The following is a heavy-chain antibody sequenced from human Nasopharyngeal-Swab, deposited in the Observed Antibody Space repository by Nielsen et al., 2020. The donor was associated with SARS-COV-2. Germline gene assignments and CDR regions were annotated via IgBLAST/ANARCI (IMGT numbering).Heavy chain of an antibody. CDR1: GFTFSSYA. Sequence: GGSLRLSCAASGFTFSSYAMHWVRQAPGKGLEWVAVISYDGSNKYYADSVKGRFTISRDNSKNTLYLQMNSLRAEDTAVYYCASSSGVVQPYGMDVWGQGTTVTVSS. V-gene: IGHV3-30*04. J-gene: IGHJ6*02. CDR3: ASSSGVVQPYGMDV. D-gene: IGHD3-3*01. CDR2: ISYDGSNK.